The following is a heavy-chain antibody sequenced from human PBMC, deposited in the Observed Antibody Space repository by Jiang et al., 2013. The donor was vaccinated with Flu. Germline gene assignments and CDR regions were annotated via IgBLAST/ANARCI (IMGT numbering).Heavy chain of an antibody. J-gene: IGHJ4*02. D-gene: IGHD2/OR15-2a*01. CDR2: ISGRGDDP. Sequence: QLLESGGGLVQPGGSLRLSCAASGLTSGSFAVTWVRQAPGKGLEWVSTISGRGDDPFYADSVKGRFTISRDNSENKAYLQMNSLRADDTAVYYCAKGGHFSFFDYWGQGTLVTVSS. V-gene: IGHV3-23*01. CDR3: AKGGHFSFFDY. CDR1: GLTSGSFA.